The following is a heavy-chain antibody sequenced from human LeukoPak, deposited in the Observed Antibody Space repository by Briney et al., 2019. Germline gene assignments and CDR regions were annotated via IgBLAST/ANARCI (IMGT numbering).Heavy chain of an antibody. CDR2: ISSSSSTI. CDR3: AREAYYYGSGLD. V-gene: IGHV3-48*04. D-gene: IGHD3-10*01. Sequence: GGSLRLSCAASGFTFSSYSMNWARQAPGKGLEWVSYISSSSSTIYYADSVKGRFTISRDNAKNSLYLQMNSLRAEDTAVYYCAREAYYYGSGLDWGQGTLVTVSS. CDR1: GFTFSSYS. J-gene: IGHJ4*02.